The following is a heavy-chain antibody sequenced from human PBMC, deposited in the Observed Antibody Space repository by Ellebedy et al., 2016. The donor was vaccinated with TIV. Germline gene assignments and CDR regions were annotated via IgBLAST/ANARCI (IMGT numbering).Heavy chain of an antibody. Sequence: SETLSLTXTVSGASITSPNSFWGWIRQPPGMGLEWVGSIYNSGSTSYNPSLESRVTISVDTSKNQISLRLTSVTAADTAVYYCSRDADPSYYYESGSSGDLWGRGTLVTVSS. CDR1: GASITSPNSF. CDR2: IYNSGST. V-gene: IGHV4-39*07. CDR3: SRDADPSYYYESGSSGDL. D-gene: IGHD3-10*01. J-gene: IGHJ2*01.